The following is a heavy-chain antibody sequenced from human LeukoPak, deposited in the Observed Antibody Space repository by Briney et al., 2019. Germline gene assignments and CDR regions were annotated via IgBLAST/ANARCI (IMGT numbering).Heavy chain of an antibody. CDR1: GFTFSSYG. V-gene: IGHV3-30*18. CDR2: ISYDGSNK. D-gene: IGHD6-25*01. J-gene: IGHJ4*02. CDR3: AKGGTYLDY. Sequence: GGSLRLSCAASGFTFSSYGMHWVRQAPGKGLEWVAVISYDGSNKYYADSVKGRFTISRDNSKNTLYLQMSSLRAEDTAVYYCAKGGTYLDYWGQGTLVTVSS.